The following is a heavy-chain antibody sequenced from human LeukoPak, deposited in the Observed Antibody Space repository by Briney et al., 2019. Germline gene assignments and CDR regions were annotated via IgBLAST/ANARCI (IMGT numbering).Heavy chain of an antibody. CDR2: ISGSGGST. D-gene: IGHD4-23*01. J-gene: IGHJ4*02. CDR3: ARGYGGRSVLDY. CDR1: GFTFSSYW. Sequence: GGSLRLSCAASGFTFSSYWMSWVRQAPGKGLEWVSAISGSGGSTYYADSVKGRFTISRDNSKNTLYLQMNSLRAEDTAVYYCARGYGGRSVLDYWGQGTLVTVSS. V-gene: IGHV3-23*01.